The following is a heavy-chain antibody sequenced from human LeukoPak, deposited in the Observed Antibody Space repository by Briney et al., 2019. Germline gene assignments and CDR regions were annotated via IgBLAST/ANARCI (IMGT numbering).Heavy chain of an antibody. J-gene: IGHJ4*02. V-gene: IGHV3-23*01. CDR3: AKVVTGGTYWGPFDY. D-gene: IGHD1-26*01. CDR1: GFTFSGYA. Sequence: GGSLRLSWAASGFTFSGYAMSWVRQAPGKGLGWVSAISGSGGSTYYADSVKGRFTISRDNSKNTLYLQMNSLRAEDTAVYYCAKVVTGGTYWGPFDYWGQGTLVTVSS. CDR2: ISGSGGST.